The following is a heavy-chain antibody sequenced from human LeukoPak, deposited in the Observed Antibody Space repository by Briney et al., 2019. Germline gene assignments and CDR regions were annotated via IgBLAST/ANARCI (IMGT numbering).Heavy chain of an antibody. CDR1: GYTFTGYY. J-gene: IGHJ6*02. CDR2: INPNSGGT. CDR3: ARGYCTNGVCYTFYYYGMDV. V-gene: IGHV1-2*02. D-gene: IGHD2-8*01. Sequence: ASVKVSFKASGYTFTGYYIHWVRQAPGKGLEWMGWINPNSGGTNYAQKFQGRVTMTRDTSISTAYMELSRLRSDDTAVYYCARGYCTNGVCYTFYYYGMDVWGQGTTVTVSS.